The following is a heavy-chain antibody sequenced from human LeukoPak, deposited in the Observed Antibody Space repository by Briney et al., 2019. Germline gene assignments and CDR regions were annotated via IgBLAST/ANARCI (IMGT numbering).Heavy chain of an antibody. CDR1: GFTFSSYE. CDR3: ARDKGNHYGSGKEVY. D-gene: IGHD3-10*01. V-gene: IGHV3-48*03. Sequence: GGSLRLSCAASGFTFSSYEMNWVRQAPGKGLEWVSYISSSGSTIYYADSVKGRFTISRDNAKNSLYLQMNSLRAEDTAVYYCARDKGNHYGSGKEVYWGQGTLVTVSS. CDR2: ISSSGSTI. J-gene: IGHJ4*02.